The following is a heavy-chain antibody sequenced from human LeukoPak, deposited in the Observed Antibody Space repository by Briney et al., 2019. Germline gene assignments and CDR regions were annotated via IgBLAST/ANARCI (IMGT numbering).Heavy chain of an antibody. CDR2: IYYSGST. D-gene: IGHD6-25*01. Sequence: PSETLSLTCTVSGGSISSYYWSWIRQPPGKGLEWIGYIYYSGSTNYNPSPKSRVTISVDMSKNQFSLKLSSVTAADTAVYYCARGYSSANWFDPWGQGTLVTVSS. CDR3: ARGYSSANWFDP. V-gene: IGHV4-59*01. J-gene: IGHJ5*02. CDR1: GGSISSYY.